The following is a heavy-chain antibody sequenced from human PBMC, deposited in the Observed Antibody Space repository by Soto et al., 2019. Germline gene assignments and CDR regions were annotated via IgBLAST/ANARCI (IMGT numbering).Heavy chain of an antibody. Sequence: PSETLSLTCTVSGGSISSYYWSWIRQPPGKGLEWIGYIYYSGSTNYNPSLKSRVTISVDTSKNQFSLKLSSVTAADTAVYYCARVTGVDTAMSYFDYWGQGTLVTVSS. CDR3: ARVTGVDTAMSYFDY. CDR1: GGSISSYY. V-gene: IGHV4-59*01. CDR2: IYYSGST. D-gene: IGHD5-18*01. J-gene: IGHJ4*02.